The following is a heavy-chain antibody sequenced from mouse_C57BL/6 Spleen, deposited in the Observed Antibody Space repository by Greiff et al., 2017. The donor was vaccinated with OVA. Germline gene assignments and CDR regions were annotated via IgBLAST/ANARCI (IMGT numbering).Heavy chain of an antibody. V-gene: IGHV3-6*01. CDR1: GYSITSGYY. Sequence: EVKLLESGPGLVKPSQSLSLTCSVTGYSITSGYYWNWIRQFPGNKLEWMGYISYDGSNNYNPSLKNRISITRDTSKNQFFLKLNSVTTEDTATYYCARDRFHYYGSSYGTYWGQGTLVTVSA. CDR2: ISYDGSN. CDR3: ARDRFHYYGSSYGTY. J-gene: IGHJ3*01. D-gene: IGHD1-1*01.